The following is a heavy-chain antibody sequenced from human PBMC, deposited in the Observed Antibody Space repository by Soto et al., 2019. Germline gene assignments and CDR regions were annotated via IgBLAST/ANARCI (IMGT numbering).Heavy chain of an antibody. D-gene: IGHD1-26*01. CDR2: ISYDESNK. V-gene: IGHV3-30*04. CDR3: ARGTKLGATGFSDY. Sequence: GGSLRLSCAASGFTFSSYAMHWVRQAPGKGLEWVAVISYDESNKYYADSVKGRFTISRDNSKNTLYLQMNSLRAEDTAVYYCARGTKLGATGFSDYWGQGTLVTVSS. CDR1: GFTFSSYA. J-gene: IGHJ4*02.